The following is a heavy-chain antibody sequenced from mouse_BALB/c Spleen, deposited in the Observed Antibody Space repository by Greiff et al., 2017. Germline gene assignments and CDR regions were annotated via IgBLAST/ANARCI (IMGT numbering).Heavy chain of an antibody. D-gene: IGHD2-1*01. V-gene: IGHV14-3*02. J-gene: IGHJ2*01. CDR2: IDPANGNT. Sequence: EVKLVESGAELVKPGASVKLSCTASGFNIKDTYMHWVKQRPEQGLEWIGRIDPANGNTKYDPKFQGKATITADTSSNTAYLQLSSLTSEDTAVYYCARRGVTGYYFDYWGQGTTLTVSS. CDR3: ARRGVTGYYFDY. CDR1: GFNIKDTY.